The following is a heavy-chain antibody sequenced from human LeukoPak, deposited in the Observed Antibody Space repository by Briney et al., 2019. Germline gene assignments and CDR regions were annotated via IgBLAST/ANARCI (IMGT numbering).Heavy chain of an antibody. CDR2: IYYSGST. CDR3: ARAGRRGIAAAAIDY. CDR1: GGSISSGGYS. Sequence: SQTLSLTCTVSGGSISSGGYSWSWIRQHPGKGLEWIGYIYYSGSTYYNPSLKSRVTISVDTSKNQFSLKLSSVTAADTAVYYCARAGRRGIAAAAIDYWGQGALVTVSS. J-gene: IGHJ4*02. V-gene: IGHV4-31*03. D-gene: IGHD6-13*01.